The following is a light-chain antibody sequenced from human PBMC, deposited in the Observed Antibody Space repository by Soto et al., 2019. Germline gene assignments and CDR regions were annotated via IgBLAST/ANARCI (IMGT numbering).Light chain of an antibody. Sequence: SVLTQPASVSGSPGQSITISCTGTSSDVGGYNYVSWYQQHPGKAPKLVIYEVSNRPSGVSNRFSGSKSGNTASLTISGLQAEDEADYYCTSYTGIITLDVFGTGTKVTVL. V-gene: IGLV2-14*01. CDR1: SSDVGGYNY. J-gene: IGLJ1*01. CDR2: EVS. CDR3: TSYTGIITLDV.